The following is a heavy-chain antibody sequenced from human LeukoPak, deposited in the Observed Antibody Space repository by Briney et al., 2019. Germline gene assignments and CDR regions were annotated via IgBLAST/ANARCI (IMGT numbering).Heavy chain of an antibody. V-gene: IGHV1-2*02. CDR3: VSWAGGNEPVTSIDY. Sequence: GASVKVSCKPTGYSFTAYYIFWMRQAPGQGLECMGWINLYNGATKYAQRFQSRFTMTRDTSISTAYMELSRLRSDDTATYYCVSWAGGNEPVTSIDYCGQGTLVTVSS. D-gene: IGHD2-2*01. J-gene: IGHJ4*02. CDR2: INLYNGAT. CDR1: GYSFTAYY.